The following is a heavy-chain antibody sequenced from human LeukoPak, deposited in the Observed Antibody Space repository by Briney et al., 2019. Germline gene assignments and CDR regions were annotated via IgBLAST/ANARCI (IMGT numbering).Heavy chain of an antibody. CDR1: GFTFSSYA. J-gene: IGHJ3*02. Sequence: GGSLRLSCAAPGFTFSSYAMHWVRQAPGKGLEWVAVISYDGSNKYYADSVKGRFTISRDNSKNTLYLQMNSLRAEDTAVYYCASFYDSKAFDIWGQGTMVTVSS. V-gene: IGHV3-30-3*01. CDR2: ISYDGSNK. CDR3: ASFYDSKAFDI. D-gene: IGHD3-22*01.